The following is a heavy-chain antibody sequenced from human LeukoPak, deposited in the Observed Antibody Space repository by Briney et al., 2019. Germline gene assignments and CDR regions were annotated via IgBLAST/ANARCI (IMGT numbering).Heavy chain of an antibody. CDR3: ARSRRITIFGVVISYFDY. Sequence: ASVKVSCKASGYTFTGYYMHWVRQAPGQGLEWMGWINPNSGGTNYAQKFQGRVTMTRDTSTSTAYMELSRLRSDDTAVYYCARSRRITIFGVVISYFDYWGQGTLVTVSS. CDR1: GYTFTGYY. V-gene: IGHV1-2*02. CDR2: INPNSGGT. D-gene: IGHD3-3*01. J-gene: IGHJ4*02.